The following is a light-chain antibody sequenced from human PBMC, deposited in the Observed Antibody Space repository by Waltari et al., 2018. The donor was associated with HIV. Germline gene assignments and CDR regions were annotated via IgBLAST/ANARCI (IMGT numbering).Light chain of an antibody. CDR1: SSDIGGYNY. CDR2: EVS. Sequence: QSALTQPASVSGSPGQSITISCTGTSSDIGGYNYVSWHQHHPGRAPKSIIFEVSNRPSGVSNRFSGSKSGNTASLIISGLLAEDDADYYCSSYTSGTTWVFGGGTKLTVL. V-gene: IGLV2-14*01. J-gene: IGLJ3*02. CDR3: SSYTSGTTWV.